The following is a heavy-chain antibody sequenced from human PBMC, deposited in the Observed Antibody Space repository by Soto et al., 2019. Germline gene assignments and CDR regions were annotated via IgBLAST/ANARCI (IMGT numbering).Heavy chain of an antibody. J-gene: IGHJ4*02. Sequence: EVQMLESGGGLVQPGGYLRLSCEVSGFTFTSYAMNWVRQAPGKGLEWVAGTTSSGSGTFYADSVKGRFTISRDNFRNTLYLELSTVREDDTAVYFCAKDLRNIGARPWFKCFDDWGQGTLVTVSS. D-gene: IGHD6-6*01. CDR3: AKDLRNIGARPWFKCFDD. CDR2: TTSSGSGT. V-gene: IGHV3-23*01. CDR1: GFTFTSYA.